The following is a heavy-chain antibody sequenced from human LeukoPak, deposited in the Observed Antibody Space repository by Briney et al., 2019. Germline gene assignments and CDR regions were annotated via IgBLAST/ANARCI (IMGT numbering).Heavy chain of an antibody. Sequence: GASVKVSCKASGFTFTSYGFNWVRQAPGQGLEWMGWISANNGNTIYAQILQGRGTMTTDTSTTTVYMELRSLRSDDTAAYYCARDHLAMIPSFFGEYWSQGALVTVSS. V-gene: IGHV1-18*01. J-gene: IGHJ4*02. CDR3: ARDHLAMIPSFFGEY. CDR2: ISANNGNT. CDR1: GFTFTSYG. D-gene: IGHD5-12*01.